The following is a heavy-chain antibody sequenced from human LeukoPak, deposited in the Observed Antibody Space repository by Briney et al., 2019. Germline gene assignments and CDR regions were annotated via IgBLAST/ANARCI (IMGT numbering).Heavy chain of an antibody. Sequence: GGSLRLSCAASGFTFSSYWMSWVRQAPGKGLESVANIKQDGSERYYVDSVKGRFTISRDNAKNSLYLQMSSLRDEDTAVYYCARGSRDGYTDFFDSWGQGTLVTVSS. CDR2: IKQDGSER. CDR1: GFTFSSYW. J-gene: IGHJ4*02. CDR3: ARGSRDGYTDFFDS. D-gene: IGHD5-24*01. V-gene: IGHV3-7*05.